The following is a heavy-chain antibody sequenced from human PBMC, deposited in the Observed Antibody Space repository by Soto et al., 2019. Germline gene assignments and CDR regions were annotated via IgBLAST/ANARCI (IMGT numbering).Heavy chain of an antibody. CDR3: AREPIGVNTATGLGPYAFDI. J-gene: IGHJ3*02. V-gene: IGHV1-2*04. CDR1: GYTFTGYY. D-gene: IGHD5-18*01. CDR2: INPNSGGT. Sequence: GASVKVSCKASGYTFTGYYMHWVRQAPGQGLEWMGWINPNSGGTNYAQKIQGWVTMTRDTSISTAYMELSRLRSDDTAVYYCAREPIGVNTATGLGPYAFDIWGQGTMVTVSS.